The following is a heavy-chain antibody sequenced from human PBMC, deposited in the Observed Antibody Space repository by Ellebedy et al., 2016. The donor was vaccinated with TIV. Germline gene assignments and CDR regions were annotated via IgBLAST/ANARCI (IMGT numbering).Heavy chain of an antibody. CDR1: GFTFSSYT. CDR2: ISSSGSYL. J-gene: IGHJ4*02. V-gene: IGHV3-21*01. CDR3: ACPAVGFWSGYNEH. D-gene: IGHD3-3*01. Sequence: GESLKISCAASGFTFSSYTINWVRQTPGKGLEWVSSISSSGSYLYYADSVKGRFTISRDNAKNSLFLQMNSLRAEDTAIYYCACPAVGFWSGYNEHWGQGTLVTVSS.